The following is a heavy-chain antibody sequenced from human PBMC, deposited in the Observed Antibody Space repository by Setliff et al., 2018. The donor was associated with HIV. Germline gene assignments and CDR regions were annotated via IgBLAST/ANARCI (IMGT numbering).Heavy chain of an antibody. V-gene: IGHV3-23*01. CDR3: ATRIQLCY. Sequence: AGGSLRLSCAASGFTLSSTYMAWVRQAPGKGLEWVSVISGSGASTFYADSVKGRFTISRDNSKSTLYLQMNGLRVEDTAVYYCATRIQLCYWGQGTLVTVSS. CDR2: ISGSGAST. CDR1: GFTLSSTY. J-gene: IGHJ4*02. D-gene: IGHD5-18*01.